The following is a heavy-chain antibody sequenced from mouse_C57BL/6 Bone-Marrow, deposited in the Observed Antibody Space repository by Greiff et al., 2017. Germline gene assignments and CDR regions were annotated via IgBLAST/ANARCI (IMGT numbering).Heavy chain of an antibody. J-gene: IGHJ2*01. CDR2: ILPGSGST. CDR1: GYTFTGYW. CDR3: ARGRNWGY. Sequence: VQLQEPGAELMKPGASVKLSCKATGYTFTGYWIEWVKQRPGHGLEWIGEILPGSGSTNSNEKFKGKATFTADTSSNTAYMQLSSLTTEDSAINYCARGRNWGYWGQGTTLTVSS. D-gene: IGHD4-1*01. V-gene: IGHV1-9*01.